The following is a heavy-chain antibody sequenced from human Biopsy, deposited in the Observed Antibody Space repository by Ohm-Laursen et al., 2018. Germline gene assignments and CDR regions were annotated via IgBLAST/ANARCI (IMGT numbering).Heavy chain of an antibody. D-gene: IGHD6-19*01. CDR1: GFTFENYA. CDR3: AKASGYSSGWPIDY. Sequence: SLRLSCSASGFTFENYAMNWVRQAPGKGLEWVSGISWDSGSVVYADSVKGRFTISRDNAKNSLYLQMHSLRAEDTAFYYCAKASGYSSGWPIDYWGQGNLVTVSS. J-gene: IGHJ4*02. CDR2: ISWDSGSV. V-gene: IGHV3-9*01.